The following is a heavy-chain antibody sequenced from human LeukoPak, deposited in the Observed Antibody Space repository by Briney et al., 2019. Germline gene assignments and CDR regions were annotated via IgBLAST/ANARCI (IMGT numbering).Heavy chain of an antibody. Sequence: PSETLSLTCAVSGGSISSGGYSWSWIRQPPGKGLEWIGYIYHSGSTYYNPSLKSRVTISLDTSKNQFSLKLSSVTAADTAIFYCARPSVATGDYFDYWGQGTLVTVSS. J-gene: IGHJ4*02. CDR3: ARPSVATGDYFDY. CDR1: GGSISSGGYS. CDR2: IYHSGST. D-gene: IGHD5-12*01. V-gene: IGHV4-30-2*05.